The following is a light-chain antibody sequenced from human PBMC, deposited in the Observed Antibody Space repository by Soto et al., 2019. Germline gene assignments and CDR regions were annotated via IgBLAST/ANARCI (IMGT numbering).Light chain of an antibody. CDR2: EVS. CDR1: SNDVGTFNL. Sequence: QSVLTQPASVSGAHGQSITISCTGNSNDVGTFNLVSWYQQHPGKAPKLLIFEVSNRPSGVSIRFSGSKSGNTASLTISGLQAEDEADYYCSSYPCASASYVFATGTKVTVL. V-gene: IGLV2-23*02. CDR3: SSYPCASASYV. J-gene: IGLJ1*01.